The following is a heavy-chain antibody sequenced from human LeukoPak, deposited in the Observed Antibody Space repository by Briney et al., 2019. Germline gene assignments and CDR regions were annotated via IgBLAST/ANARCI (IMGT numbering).Heavy chain of an antibody. V-gene: IGHV1-69*01. CDR3: AREDYYDRDRPLDY. Sequence: ASVKVSCKASGGTFSSYAISWVRQAPGQGLEWMGGIIPIFGTANYAQKFQGRVTITADESTSTAYMELSSLRSEDTAVYYCAREDYYDRDRPLDYWGQGTLVTVSS. CDR1: GGTFSSYA. CDR2: IIPIFGTA. J-gene: IGHJ4*02. D-gene: IGHD3-22*01.